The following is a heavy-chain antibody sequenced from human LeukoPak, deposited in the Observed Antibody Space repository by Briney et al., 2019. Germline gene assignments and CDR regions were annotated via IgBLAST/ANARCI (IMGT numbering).Heavy chain of an antibody. V-gene: IGHV3-33*01. D-gene: IGHD6-19*01. J-gene: IGHJ6*02. CDR2: IWYDGSNE. CDR3: ARDRVRAVAGSGGRYYYYGMDV. CDR1: AFTSSSYG. Sequence: PGGSLRLSCAASAFTSSSYGMHWVRQAPGKGLEWVAVIWYDGSNEDYADSVKGRFTISRDNSKNTLYLQMNSLRAEDTAVYYCARDRVRAVAGSGGRYYYYGMDVWGQGTTVTVSS.